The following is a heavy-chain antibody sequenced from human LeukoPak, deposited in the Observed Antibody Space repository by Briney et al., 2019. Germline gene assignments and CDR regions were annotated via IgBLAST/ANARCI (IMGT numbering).Heavy chain of an antibody. CDR3: ARHRGSYYSCFDY. CDR1: GGSIRSSSYY. Sequence: SETLSLTCTVSGGSIRSSSYYGGWLRQPPGRGVVLIGSINYSGSTYYTPSLKSRFTISVDTSKNQFSLKLSSVTAADTAVYYCARHRGSYYSCFDYWGQGTLVTVSS. CDR2: INYSGST. J-gene: IGHJ4*02. V-gene: IGHV4-39*01. D-gene: IGHD1-26*01.